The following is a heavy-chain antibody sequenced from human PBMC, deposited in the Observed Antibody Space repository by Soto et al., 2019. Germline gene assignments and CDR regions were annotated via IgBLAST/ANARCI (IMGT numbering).Heavy chain of an antibody. CDR2: ISWNSGSI. CDR3: AKAKLELRDYYDYMDV. J-gene: IGHJ6*03. V-gene: IGHV3-9*01. Sequence: EVQLVESGGGLVQPGRSLRLSCAASGFTFDDYAMHWVRQAPGKGLEWVSGISWNSGSIGYADSVKGRFTISRDNDKNYLYLQMNSLRAEDTALYYCAKAKLELRDYYDYMDVWGKGTTVTVSS. CDR1: GFTFDDYA. D-gene: IGHD1-7*01.